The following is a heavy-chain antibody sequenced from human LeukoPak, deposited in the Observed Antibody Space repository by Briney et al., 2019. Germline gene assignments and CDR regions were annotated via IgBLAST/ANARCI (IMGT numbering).Heavy chain of an antibody. V-gene: IGHV1-2*02. CDR3: ARDPHYGDFRRYYFYMDV. CDR1: GYTFTGYY. Sequence: ASVKVSCKASGYTFTGYYIHWVRQAPGQGLEWMGWINPNSGGTIYAQKFQGRVTMTRDTSISTAYVELSRLRSDDTAVYYCARDPHYGDFRRYYFYMDVWGKGTTVTVSS. J-gene: IGHJ6*03. CDR2: INPNSGGT. D-gene: IGHD4-17*01.